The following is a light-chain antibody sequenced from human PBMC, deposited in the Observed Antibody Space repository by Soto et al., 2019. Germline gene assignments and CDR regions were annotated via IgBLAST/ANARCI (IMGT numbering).Light chain of an antibody. J-gene: IGLJ2*01. CDR3: AAWDDSLNGVE. CDR2: NNY. CDR1: SSNIGSNT. Sequence: QPVLTQPPSASGTPGQRVTISCSGGSSNIGSNTVNWYQQLPGTAPKLLIHNNYQRPSGVPDRFSGSKSGTSASLAISGLQSEDEADYYCAAWDDSLNGVEFGGGTKLTVL. V-gene: IGLV1-44*01.